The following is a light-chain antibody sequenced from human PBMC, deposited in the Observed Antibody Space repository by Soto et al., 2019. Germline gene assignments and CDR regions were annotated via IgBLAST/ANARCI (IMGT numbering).Light chain of an antibody. Sequence: QSALTQPHSVSGSPGQSVTVSCTGSSSNIGIYDFVSWFQQHPGEVPKLIIYDVTKRASGVPDRFSGHKSGNTAFLTISGLQSDDEADYFCCSYGGYYNYVFGTGTKVTVL. CDR2: DVT. J-gene: IGLJ1*01. CDR3: CSYGGYYNYV. CDR1: SSNIGIYDF. V-gene: IGLV2-11*01.